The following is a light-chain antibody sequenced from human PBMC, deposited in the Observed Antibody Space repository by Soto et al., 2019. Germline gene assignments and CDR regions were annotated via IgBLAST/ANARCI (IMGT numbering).Light chain of an antibody. V-gene: IGKV1-5*01. CDR2: EVS. J-gene: IGKJ1*01. CDR3: QQYNGYPWT. Sequence: DIQMTQSPSTLSASVGDRVTITCRASQSIDSWLAWYQQKPGRAPKLLLYEVSSLQSGVPPRFSCSGSGTEFTLTITSLQPGDFATYYCQQYNGYPWTFGQGTKVEIK. CDR1: QSIDSW.